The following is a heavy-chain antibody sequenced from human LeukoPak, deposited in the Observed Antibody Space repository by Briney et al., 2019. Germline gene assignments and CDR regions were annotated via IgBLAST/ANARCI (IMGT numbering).Heavy chain of an antibody. CDR2: IYHSGST. CDR3: ARGQGGFFGY. CDR1: GGSISSGGYY. D-gene: IGHD3-16*02. J-gene: IGHJ4*02. Sequence: SETLSLTCTVSGGSISSGGYYWSWIRQPPGKGLEWIGYIYHSGSTYYNPSLKSRVTISVDTSKNQFSLKLSSVTAADTAVYYCARGQGGFFGYWGQGTLVTVSS. V-gene: IGHV4-30-2*01.